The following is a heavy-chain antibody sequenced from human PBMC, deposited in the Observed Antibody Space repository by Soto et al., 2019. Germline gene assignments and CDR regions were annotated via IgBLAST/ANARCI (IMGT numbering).Heavy chain of an antibody. CDR2: IWYDGSNK. CDR3: ARGKNYYYYYGMDV. Sequence: PGGSLRLSCAASGFTFSSYGMHWVRQAAGKGLEWVAVIWYDGSNKYYADSVKGRFTISRDNSKNTLYLQMNSLRAEDTAVYYCARGKNYYYYYGMDVWGQGTTVTAP. CDR1: GFTFSSYG. J-gene: IGHJ6*02. V-gene: IGHV3-33*01.